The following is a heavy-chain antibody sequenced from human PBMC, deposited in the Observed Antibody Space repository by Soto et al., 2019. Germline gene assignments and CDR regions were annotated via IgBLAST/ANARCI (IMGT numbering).Heavy chain of an antibody. CDR1: GFSLSTRGVG. CDR3: TLRPRGYAYYFDY. CDR2: IFWDADK. D-gene: IGHD5-12*01. V-gene: IGHV2-5*02. Sequence: QITLKESGPTLVKPTQTLTLTCTFSGFSLSTRGVGLAWIRQPPGKALEWLALIFWDADKWYSPSLKSRLTITEDTSKTPVGLTMTNMDPVDTATYYCTLRPRGYAYYFDYWGQGTLVTVSS. J-gene: IGHJ4*02.